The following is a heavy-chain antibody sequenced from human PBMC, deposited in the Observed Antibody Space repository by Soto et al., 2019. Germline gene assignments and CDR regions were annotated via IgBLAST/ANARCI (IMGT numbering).Heavy chain of an antibody. CDR2: IYSGGST. Sequence: PGGSLRLSCAASGFTVSGNYMSWVRQAPGKGLEWVSVIYSGGSTYYADSVKGRFTISRDNSKNTLYLQMNSLRAEDTAVYYCAKDSRVTMVRGVIIPPGYWGQGTLVTVSS. CDR3: AKDSRVTMVRGVIIPPGY. V-gene: IGHV3-66*01. D-gene: IGHD3-10*01. CDR1: GFTVSGNY. J-gene: IGHJ4*02.